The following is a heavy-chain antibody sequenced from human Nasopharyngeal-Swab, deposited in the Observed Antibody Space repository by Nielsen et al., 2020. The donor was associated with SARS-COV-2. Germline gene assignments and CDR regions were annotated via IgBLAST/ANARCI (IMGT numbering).Heavy chain of an antibody. CDR2: IYTSGST. J-gene: IGHJ5*02. Sequence: GSLRLSCTVSGGSISSYYWSWIRQPAGKGLEWIGRIYTSGSTNYNPSLKSRVTMSVDTSKSQFSLKVSPVTAADTAVYYCARESAVSARRRWFDPWGQGTLVTVSS. V-gene: IGHV4-4*07. CDR3: ARESAVSARRRWFDP. CDR1: GGSISSYY. D-gene: IGHD6-6*01.